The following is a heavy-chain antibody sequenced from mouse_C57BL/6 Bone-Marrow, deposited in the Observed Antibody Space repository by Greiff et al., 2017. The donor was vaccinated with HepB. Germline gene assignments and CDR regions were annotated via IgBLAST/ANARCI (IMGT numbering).Heavy chain of an antibody. CDR2: ISYDGSN. CDR1: GYSITSGYY. J-gene: IGHJ3*01. Sequence: ESGPGLVKPSQSLSLTCSVTGYSITSGYYWNWIRQFPGNKLEWMGYISYDGSNNYNPSLKNRISITRDTSKNQFFLKLNSVTTEDTATYYCAREFITTVVATSWFAYWGQGTLVTVSA. CDR3: AREFITTVVATSWFAY. D-gene: IGHD1-1*01. V-gene: IGHV3-6*01.